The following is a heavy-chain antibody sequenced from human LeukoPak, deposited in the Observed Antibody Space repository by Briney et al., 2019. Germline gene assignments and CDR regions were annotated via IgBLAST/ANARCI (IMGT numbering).Heavy chain of an antibody. J-gene: IGHJ4*02. CDR1: GFTFSSYS. CDR3: AKERTAMATYYFDY. V-gene: IGHV3-21*01. D-gene: IGHD5-18*01. CDR2: ISSSSSYI. Sequence: NPGGSLRLSCAASGFTFSSYSMNWVRQAPGKGLEWVSSISSSSSYIYYADSVKGRFTISRDNAKNSLYLQMNSLRAEDTAVYYCAKERTAMATYYFDYWGQGTLVTVSS.